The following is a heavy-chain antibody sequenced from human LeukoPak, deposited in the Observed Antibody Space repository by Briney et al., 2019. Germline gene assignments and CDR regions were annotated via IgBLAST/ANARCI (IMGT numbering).Heavy chain of an antibody. J-gene: IGHJ4*02. Sequence: GGSLRLSCAASGFTFSSYGMYWVRQAPGKGLEWVAVISYDGSNKYYADSVKGRFTISRDNSKNTLYLQMNSLRAEDTAVYYCARDSRGAFDYWGQGTLVTVSS. CDR1: GFTFSSYG. CDR2: ISYDGSNK. D-gene: IGHD3-10*01. V-gene: IGHV3-33*05. CDR3: ARDSRGAFDY.